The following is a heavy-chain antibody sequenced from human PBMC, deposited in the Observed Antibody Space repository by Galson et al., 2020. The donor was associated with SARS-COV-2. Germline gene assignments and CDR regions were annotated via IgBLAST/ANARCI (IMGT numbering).Heavy chain of an antibody. V-gene: IGHV3-23*01. J-gene: IGHJ4*02. CDR3: AKDVEYSNYYEDYFDY. Sequence: GRSLRLSCAASGFTFSSYAMSWVRQAPGKGLEWVSAISGSGGSTYYADSVKGRFTISRDNSKNTLYLQMNSLRAEDTAVYYCAKDVEYSNYYEDYFDYWGQGTLVTVSS. CDR2: ISGSGGST. D-gene: IGHD4-4*01. CDR1: GFTFSSYA.